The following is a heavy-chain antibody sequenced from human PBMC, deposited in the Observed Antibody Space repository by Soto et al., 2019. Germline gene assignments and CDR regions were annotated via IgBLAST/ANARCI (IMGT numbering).Heavy chain of an antibody. CDR2: INHSGST. D-gene: IGHD6-6*01. CDR3: ARGRSYRTNVQYSSSSRAWHP. CDR1: GGSFSGYY. Sequence: SETLSLTCAVYGGSFSGYYWSWIRQPPGKGLEWIGEINHSGSTNYNPSLKSRVTISVDTSKNQFSLKLSSVTAADTAVYYCARGRSYRTNVQYSSSSRAWHPWGQGTLVTVSS. J-gene: IGHJ5*02. V-gene: IGHV4-34*01.